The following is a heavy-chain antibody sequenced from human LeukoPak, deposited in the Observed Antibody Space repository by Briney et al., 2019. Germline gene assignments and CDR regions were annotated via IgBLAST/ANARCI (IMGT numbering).Heavy chain of an antibody. CDR2: ISYDGSNK. V-gene: IGHV3-30*04. J-gene: IGHJ4*02. Sequence: PGGSLRLSCAASGFTFSSYAMHWVRQAPGKGLEWVAVISYDGSNKYYADSVKGRFTISRDNPKNTLYLQMNSLRAEDTAVYYCARDPAWSYYDSSGYKGDYFDYWGQGTLVTVSS. D-gene: IGHD3-22*01. CDR3: ARDPAWSYYDSSGYKGDYFDY. CDR1: GFTFSSYA.